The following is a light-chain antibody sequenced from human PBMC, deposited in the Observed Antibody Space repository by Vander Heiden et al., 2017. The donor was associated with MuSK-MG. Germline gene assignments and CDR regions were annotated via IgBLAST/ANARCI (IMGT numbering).Light chain of an antibody. CDR1: QGIRSY. J-gene: IGKJ2*01. Sequence: DIQLTQSPSFLSASVGDRVTITCRASQGIRSYLAWYQQKPGKVPKLLIYGASTLQSGVPSRFSGSGYGTEFTLTMSSLQPEDFAPYYCQQLNSYPVYTFGQGTKLEIK. V-gene: IGKV1-9*01. CDR3: QQLNSYPVYT. CDR2: GAS.